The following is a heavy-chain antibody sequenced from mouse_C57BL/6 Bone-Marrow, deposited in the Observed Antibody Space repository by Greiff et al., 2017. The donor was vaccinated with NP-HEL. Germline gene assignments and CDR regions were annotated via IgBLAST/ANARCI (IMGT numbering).Heavy chain of an antibody. CDR2: IHPNSGST. J-gene: IGHJ1*03. CDR1: GYTFTSYW. V-gene: IGHV1-64*01. Sequence: VKLQQSGAELVKPGASVKLSCKASGYTFTSYWMHWVKQRPGQGLEWIGMIHPNSGSTNYNEKFKSKATLTVDKSSSTAYMQLSSLTSEDSAVYYCARSYGSRRRYFDVWGTGTTVTVSS. D-gene: IGHD1-1*01. CDR3: ARSYGSRRRYFDV.